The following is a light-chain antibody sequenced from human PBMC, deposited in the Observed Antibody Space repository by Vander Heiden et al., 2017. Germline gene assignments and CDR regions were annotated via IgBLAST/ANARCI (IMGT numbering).Light chain of an antibody. V-gene: IGKV2-30*02. J-gene: IGKJ4*01. CDR3: MQGTHWPLT. CDR2: EVS. Sequence: DAVMTQSPLSLPVTLEQPASISCRSSQSLVHSNGNTFLSWFQQRPGQSPRRLIHEVSNRDSGVPDRFSGSGSGTDFTLKISRVEAEDVGVYYCMQGTHWPLTFGGGTKVEIK. CDR1: QSLVHSNGNTF.